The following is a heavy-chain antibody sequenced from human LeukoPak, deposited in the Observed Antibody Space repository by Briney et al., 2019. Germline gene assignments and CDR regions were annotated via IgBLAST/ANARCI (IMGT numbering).Heavy chain of an antibody. CDR3: ARDLATVTTGWCYYYGMDV. J-gene: IGHJ6*02. Sequence: ASVKVSCKASGYTFTSYGISWVRQAPGQGLEWMGWISAYNGNTNYAQKLQGRVTMTTDTSTSTAYMELRSLRPDDTAVYYRARDLATVTTGWCYYYGMDVWGQGTTVTVSS. CDR1: GYTFTSYG. D-gene: IGHD4-17*01. CDR2: ISAYNGNT. V-gene: IGHV1-18*01.